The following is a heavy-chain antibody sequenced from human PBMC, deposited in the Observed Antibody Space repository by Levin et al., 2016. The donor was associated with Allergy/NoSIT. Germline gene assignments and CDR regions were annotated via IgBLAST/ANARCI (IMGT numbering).Heavy chain of an antibody. CDR3: AKLPIKDVYSSSWYGMDV. D-gene: IGHD6-13*01. V-gene: IGHV3-30*18. J-gene: IGHJ6*02. Sequence: WIRQPPGKGLEWVAVISYDGSNKYYADSVKGRFTISRDNSKNTLYLQMNSLRAEDTAVYYCAKLPIKDVYSSSWYGMDVWGQGTTVTVSS. CDR2: ISYDGSNK.